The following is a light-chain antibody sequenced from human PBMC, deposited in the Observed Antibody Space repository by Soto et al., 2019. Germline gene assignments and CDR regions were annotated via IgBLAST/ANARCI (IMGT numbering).Light chain of an antibody. V-gene: IGLV4-69*01. CDR2: INSDGSH. J-gene: IGLJ3*02. CDR1: SGHSSNS. CDR3: QTWGTGIRA. Sequence: QPVLTQSPSVSASLGASVRLTCTLSSGHSSNSIAWHQQQPEKGPRYLMKINSDGSHNKGDGIPDRFSGSSSGAERYLTISSLQSDDEADYYCQTWGTGIRAFGGGTKLTVL.